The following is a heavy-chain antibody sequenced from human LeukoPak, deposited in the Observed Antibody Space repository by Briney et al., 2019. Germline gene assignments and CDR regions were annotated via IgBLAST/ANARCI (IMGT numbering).Heavy chain of an antibody. CDR2: IYYSGST. Sequence: SETLSLTCTVSGGSISSGDYYWSWIRQPPGKGLEWIGYIYYSGSTYYNPSLKSRVTISVDTSKNQFSLKLSSVTAADTAVYYCARAGIVGATGIDYWGREPWSPSPQ. J-gene: IGHJ4*02. CDR3: ARAGIVGATGIDY. D-gene: IGHD1-26*01. V-gene: IGHV4-30-4*01. CDR1: GGSISSGDYY.